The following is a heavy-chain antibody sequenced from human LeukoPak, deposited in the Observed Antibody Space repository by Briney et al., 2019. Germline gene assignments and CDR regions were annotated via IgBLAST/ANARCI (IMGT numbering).Heavy chain of an antibody. CDR1: GFIFNNFA. CDR3: AKDRGIIAVAGPVAFDI. J-gene: IGHJ3*02. Sequence: GGSLRLSCAASGFIFNNFAMLWVRQAPGRGLEWVSAIGGSGDDTFYANSVKGRFTISRDNSKSTLYLQMNSLRAEDTAVYYCAKDRGIIAVAGPVAFDIWGQGTMVTVSS. CDR2: IGGSGDDT. V-gene: IGHV3-23*01. D-gene: IGHD6-19*01.